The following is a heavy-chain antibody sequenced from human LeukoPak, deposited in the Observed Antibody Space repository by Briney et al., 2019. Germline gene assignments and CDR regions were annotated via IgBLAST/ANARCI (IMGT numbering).Heavy chain of an antibody. CDR1: GFSLNSTGEG. J-gene: IGHJ4*02. Sequence: SGPTLVKPTQVLTVTCTFSGFSLNSTGEGVGWIRQPPGKALEWLALIYWDDDKRYNPSLKSRLALTKDTSKNQVILTMTDMDPVDTATFFCAHRRQYSNYRFDYWGQGTLVTVSS. CDR2: IYWDDDK. CDR3: AHRRQYSNYRFDY. V-gene: IGHV2-5*02. D-gene: IGHD4-11*01.